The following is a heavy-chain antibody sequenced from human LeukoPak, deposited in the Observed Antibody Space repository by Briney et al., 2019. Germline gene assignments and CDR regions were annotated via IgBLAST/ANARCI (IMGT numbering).Heavy chain of an antibody. Sequence: PSETLSLTCTVSGYSISSGYYWGWIRQPPGKGLEWLGSIYHSGSTYYNPSLKSRVTISVDTSKNQFSLKLSSVTAADTAVYYCARDGYRLSGYFYYMDVWGKGTTVTVSS. D-gene: IGHD2-2*03. CDR3: ARDGYRLSGYFYYMDV. CDR2: IYHSGST. CDR1: GYSISSGYY. V-gene: IGHV4-38-2*02. J-gene: IGHJ6*03.